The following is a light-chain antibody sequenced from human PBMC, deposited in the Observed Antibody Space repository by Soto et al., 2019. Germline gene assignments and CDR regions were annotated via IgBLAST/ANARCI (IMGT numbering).Light chain of an antibody. CDR2: EGS. V-gene: IGLV2-23*01. CDR3: CSYEGSRV. CDR1: SSDVGSYNL. J-gene: IGLJ3*02. Sequence: QSALTQPASVSGSPGQSITISCTGNSSDVGSYNLVSWYQQHPGKAPKLMIYEGSKRPSGVYNRFSGSKSGNTASLPISGSQAEDEANYYCCSYEGSRVFGRRTKLTV.